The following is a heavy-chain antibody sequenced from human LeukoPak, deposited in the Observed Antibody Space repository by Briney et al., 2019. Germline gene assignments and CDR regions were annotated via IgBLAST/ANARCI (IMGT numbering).Heavy chain of an antibody. CDR1: GYSFTSYW. D-gene: IGHD5-18*01. Sequence: GASVKVSCKGSGYSFTSYWIGWVRQMPGKGLEWMGIIYPGDSDTRYSPSFQGQVTISADKSISTAYLQWSSLKASDTAMYYCARHGNSYGKDYGMDVWGQGTTVTVSS. V-gene: IGHV5-51*01. CDR3: ARHGNSYGKDYGMDV. J-gene: IGHJ6*02. CDR2: IYPGDSDT.